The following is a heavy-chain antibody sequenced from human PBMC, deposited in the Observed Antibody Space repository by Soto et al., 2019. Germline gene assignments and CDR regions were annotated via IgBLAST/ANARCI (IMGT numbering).Heavy chain of an antibody. CDR3: AKDVDNRGAPYYFDS. CDR1: GYVFSSSW. Sequence: PGESLKISCQPAGYVFSSSWIAWVRHSPGKGLEGMGIVYPGDSETRYSPSFRGQVTFSAETSTSTSFRQWSRLKASDRGIHSCAKDVDNRGAPYYFDSCGQATKVTASS. CDR2: VYPGDSET. V-gene: IGHV5-51*01. D-gene: IGHD5-12*01. J-gene: IGHJ4*02.